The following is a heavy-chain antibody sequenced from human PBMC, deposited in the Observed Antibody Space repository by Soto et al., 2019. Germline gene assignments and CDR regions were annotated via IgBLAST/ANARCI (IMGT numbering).Heavy chain of an antibody. Sequence: VQLLESGGGFVQPGGSLRLSCAASGFTFSNYAMTWVRQAPGKGLEWVSAITSTGSSTYYADSVKGRFTISRDNSKNTLFLQINSLRAVDTAVYYCAKGAEGYVVSSLDFWGQGTLVSVSS. CDR2: ITSTGSST. D-gene: IGHD5-12*01. J-gene: IGHJ4*02. V-gene: IGHV3-23*01. CDR1: GFTFSNYA. CDR3: AKGAEGYVVSSLDF.